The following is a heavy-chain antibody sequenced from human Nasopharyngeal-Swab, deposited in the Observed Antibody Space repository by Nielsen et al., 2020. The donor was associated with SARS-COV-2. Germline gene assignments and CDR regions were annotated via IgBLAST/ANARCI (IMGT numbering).Heavy chain of an antibody. Sequence: WIRQPPGKGLEWIGEINHSGSTNYNPSLKSRVTISVDTSKNQFSPKLSSVTAADTAVYYCASVGSSSWYQLWFDPWGQGTLVTVSS. CDR2: INHSGST. CDR3: ASVGSSSWYQLWFDP. V-gene: IGHV4-34*01. J-gene: IGHJ5*02. D-gene: IGHD6-13*01.